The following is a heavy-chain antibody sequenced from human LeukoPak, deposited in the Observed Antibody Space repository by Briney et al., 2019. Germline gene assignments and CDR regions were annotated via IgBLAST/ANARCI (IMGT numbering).Heavy chain of an antibody. CDR1: GFTINTNY. CDR2: IYPRGST. Sequence: GGSLRLSCAASGFTINTNYMNWVRQAPGKGLEWVSVIYPRGSTFYADSVKGRFVISSDNFKNILYLQMNSLRTEDTAVYYCARGLTYYDFWSGHHPGRYYMDVWGKGTTVTVSS. J-gene: IGHJ6*03. D-gene: IGHD3-3*01. CDR3: ARGLTYYDFWSGHHPGRYYMDV. V-gene: IGHV3-53*01.